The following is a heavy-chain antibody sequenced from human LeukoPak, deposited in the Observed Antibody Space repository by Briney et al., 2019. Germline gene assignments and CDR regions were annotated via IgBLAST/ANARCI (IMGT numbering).Heavy chain of an antibody. CDR3: ARDRHIAVFGVVPHRWFDP. D-gene: IGHD3-3*01. V-gene: IGHV4-31*03. CDR2: IYYNGST. Sequence: SETLSLTCTVSGGSISSSGYYWSWIRQHPGKGLEWIGNIYYNGSTNYNPSLKSRLSISLDTAKNQISLNLSSVTAADTAVYYCARDRHIAVFGVVPHRWFDPWGQGALVTVSS. CDR1: GGSISSSGYY. J-gene: IGHJ5*02.